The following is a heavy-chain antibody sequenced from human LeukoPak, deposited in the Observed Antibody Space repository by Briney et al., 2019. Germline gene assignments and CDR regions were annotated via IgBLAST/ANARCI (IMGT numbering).Heavy chain of an antibody. Sequence: GGSLRLSCAASGFTFSSYEMNWVRQAPGKGLEWVSYISSSGSTIYYAHSVKGRFTISRDNAKNSLYLQMNSLRAEDTAVYYCGSMAAAGTFDYWGQGTLVTVSS. V-gene: IGHV3-48*03. J-gene: IGHJ4*02. CDR3: GSMAAAGTFDY. CDR1: GFTFSSYE. D-gene: IGHD6-13*01. CDR2: ISSSGSTI.